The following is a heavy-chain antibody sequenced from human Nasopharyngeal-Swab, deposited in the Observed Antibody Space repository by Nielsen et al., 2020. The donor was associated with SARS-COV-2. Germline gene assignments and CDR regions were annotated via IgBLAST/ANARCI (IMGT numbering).Heavy chain of an antibody. CDR1: GGTFSSYA. J-gene: IGHJ6*02. CDR2: IIPILGIA. Sequence: SVKVSCKASGGTFSSYAISWVRQAPGQGLEWMGRIIPILGIANYAQKFQGRVTITADKSTSTAYMEPSSLRSEDTAVYYCARVVGPGMVRGVTTPLGMDVWGQGTTVTVSS. CDR3: ARVVGPGMVRGVTTPLGMDV. V-gene: IGHV1-69*04. D-gene: IGHD3-10*01.